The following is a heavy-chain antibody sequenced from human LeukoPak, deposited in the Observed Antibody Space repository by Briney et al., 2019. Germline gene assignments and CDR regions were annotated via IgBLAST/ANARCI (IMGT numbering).Heavy chain of an antibody. CDR3: ARSVGGATTPRFDY. D-gene: IGHD1-26*01. CDR2: IIPSLDIP. Sequence: SVKVSCKASGDTFSRYAISWVRQAPGQGLEWMGRIIPSLDIPNYPQKFQGRVTITADKSTSTAYMGVRSLGSEDTAVYYCARSVGGATTPRFDYWGQGTLVTVSS. CDR1: GDTFSRYA. V-gene: IGHV1-69*04. J-gene: IGHJ4*02.